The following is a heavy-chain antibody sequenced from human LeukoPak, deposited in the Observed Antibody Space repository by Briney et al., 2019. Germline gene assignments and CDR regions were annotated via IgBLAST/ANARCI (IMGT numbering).Heavy chain of an antibody. Sequence: GGSLRLSCAASGFTFSSYPLHWVRQAPGKGLGWVTLISYDGSKIYYADSVKGRFTISRDNPKNTLYLQMNSLRAEDTAVYYCARESGWGLPHAFDFWGQGTMVTVSS. J-gene: IGHJ3*01. V-gene: IGHV3-30-3*01. CDR2: ISYDGSKI. CDR1: GFTFSSYP. D-gene: IGHD3-3*01. CDR3: ARESGWGLPHAFDF.